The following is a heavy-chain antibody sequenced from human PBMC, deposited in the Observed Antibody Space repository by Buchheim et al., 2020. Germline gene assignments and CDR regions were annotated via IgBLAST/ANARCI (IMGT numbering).Heavy chain of an antibody. CDR2: INPSSGTT. D-gene: IGHD3-22*01. CDR3: ARDLAARRSGPFDY. CDR1: GYTFTSYY. Sequence: QVQLVQSGTEVKKPGDSVKVSCEASGYTFTSYYMHWVRQAPGQGLEWMGIINPSSGTTSYAQTFQGRVTMTRDTSSSTVYMELSSLRSDDTAVYYCARDLAARRSGPFDYWGQGTL. J-gene: IGHJ4*02. V-gene: IGHV1-46*01.